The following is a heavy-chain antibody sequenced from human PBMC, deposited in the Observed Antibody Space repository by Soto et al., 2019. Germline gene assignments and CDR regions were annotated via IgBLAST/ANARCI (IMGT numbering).Heavy chain of an antibody. J-gene: IGHJ4*02. CDR3: AHAGDYDLLTCDH. V-gene: IGHV2-5*02. Sequence: QITLKESGPTLVRPAQTLTLTCDFSGFSLSTYHMGVAWIRQPPGKALAWLALIYWDDDKRYSPSLKDRLAISKDTSSNQVVLTITNIDPGDSATYFCAHAGDYDLLTCDHWGPGTLFTVS. D-gene: IGHD4-17*01. CDR2: IYWDDDK. CDR1: GFSLSTYHMG.